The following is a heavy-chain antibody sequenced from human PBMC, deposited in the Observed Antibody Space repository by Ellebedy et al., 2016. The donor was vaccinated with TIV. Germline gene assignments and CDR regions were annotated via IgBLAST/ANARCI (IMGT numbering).Heavy chain of an antibody. CDR3: ARGGQLLSYYYYYMDV. J-gene: IGHJ6*03. Sequence: MPSETLSLTCTVSGASISSYYWTWIRQPPGKGLEWIGYIYYSGTTDYNPSLKSRVTISVDRSKNQFSLKLSSVTAADTAVYYCARGGQLLSYYYYYMDVWGKGTTVTVSS. CDR1: GASISSYY. V-gene: IGHV4-59*01. D-gene: IGHD2-2*01. CDR2: IYYSGTT.